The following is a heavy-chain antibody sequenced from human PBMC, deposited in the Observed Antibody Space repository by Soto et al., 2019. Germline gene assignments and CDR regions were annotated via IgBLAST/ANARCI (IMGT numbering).Heavy chain of an antibody. CDR1: GFTFSSYG. Sequence: QVQLVESGGGVVQPGRSLRLSCAASGFTFSSYGMHWVRQAPGKGLEWVAVIWYDGSNKYYADSVKGRFTISRDNSKNTLYLQMNSLRAEDTAVYYCAREEGQLVFWVSGAFDIWGQGTMVTVSS. D-gene: IGHD6-6*01. J-gene: IGHJ3*02. V-gene: IGHV3-33*01. CDR2: IWYDGSNK. CDR3: AREEGQLVFWVSGAFDI.